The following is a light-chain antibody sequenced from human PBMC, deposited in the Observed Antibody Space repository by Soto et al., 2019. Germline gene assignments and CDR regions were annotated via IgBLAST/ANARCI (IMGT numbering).Light chain of an antibody. V-gene: IGKV3-20*01. CDR3: HQYGSSPLT. CDR1: QSVSSSY. CDR2: GAS. Sequence: EIVLTQSPGTLSLSPGERATLSCRASQSVSSSYLAWYQQKPGQAPRLLIYGASSRATGIPDRFSGSGSGTAFSLTISRLEPEYFALYYCHQYGSSPLTFGGGTKVQIK. J-gene: IGKJ4*01.